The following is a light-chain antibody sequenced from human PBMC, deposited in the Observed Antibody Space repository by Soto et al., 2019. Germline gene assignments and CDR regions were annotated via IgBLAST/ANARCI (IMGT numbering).Light chain of an antibody. J-gene: IGKJ4*01. CDR2: PAS. CDR1: QSVSTY. Sequence: PGERATLSCRASQSVSTYLAWYQQKPGQAPRLLIYPASNRATGIPTRFRGSGSGTDFTLTISSLEPEDFAVYYCQQRSDWPLTFVGGTKVEIK. V-gene: IGKV3-11*01. CDR3: QQRSDWPLT.